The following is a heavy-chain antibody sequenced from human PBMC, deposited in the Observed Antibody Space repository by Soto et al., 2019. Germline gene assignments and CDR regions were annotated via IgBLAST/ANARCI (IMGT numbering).Heavy chain of an antibody. Sequence: SSWWVHQAPGQGLEWMGGIIPIFGTANYAQKFQGRVTITADESTSTAYMELSSLRSEDTAVYYCARDSSSSRVFDYWGQGTLVTVSS. CDR3: ARDSSSSRVFDY. D-gene: IGHD6-6*01. CDR1: S. CDR2: IIPIFGTA. V-gene: IGHV1-69*01. J-gene: IGHJ4*02.